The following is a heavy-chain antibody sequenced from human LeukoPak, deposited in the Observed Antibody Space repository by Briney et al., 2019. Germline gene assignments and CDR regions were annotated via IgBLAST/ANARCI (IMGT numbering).Heavy chain of an antibody. V-gene: IGHV4-59*01. D-gene: IGHD6-19*01. J-gene: IGHJ4*02. CDR2: IYYSGST. CDR3: ARGSPSSGSMTFDY. Sequence: SETLSLTCTASGGSISSYYWSRIRQPPGKGLEWIGYIYYSGSTNYNPSLKSRVTISVDTSKNQFSLKLSSVTAADTAVYYCARGSPSSGSMTFDYWGQGTLVTVSS. CDR1: GGSISSYY.